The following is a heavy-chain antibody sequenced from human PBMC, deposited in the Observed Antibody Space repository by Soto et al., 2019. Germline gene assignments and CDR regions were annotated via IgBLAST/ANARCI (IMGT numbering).Heavy chain of an antibody. D-gene: IGHD6-13*01. V-gene: IGHV1-8*01. CDR2: MNPNSGNT. CDR3: ARDLGRDSSSWYPGISYPYYYYGMDV. Sequence: ASVKVSCKASGYTFTSYDINWVRQATGQGLEWMGWMNPNSGNTGYAQKFQGRVTITADESTSTAYMELSSLRSEDTAVYYCARDLGRDSSSWYPGISYPYYYYGMDVWGQGATVTVSS. CDR1: GYTFTSYD. J-gene: IGHJ6*02.